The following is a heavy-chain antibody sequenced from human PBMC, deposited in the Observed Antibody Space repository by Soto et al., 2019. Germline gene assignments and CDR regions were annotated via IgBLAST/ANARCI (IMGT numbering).Heavy chain of an antibody. D-gene: IGHD5-12*01. V-gene: IGHV3-23*01. J-gene: IGHJ4*02. Sequence: EMQLLESGGGLVQPGGSLRPSCAAPGFTFSSYVMNWVRQAPGKGLEWVSTISGTGGDTYYADSVKGRFTVSRDNSKNTLFLQMDSLRAEDTAVYYCAKGNNGYALFFDYWGQGTLVTVSS. CDR3: AKGNNGYALFFDY. CDR1: GFTFSSYV. CDR2: ISGTGGDT.